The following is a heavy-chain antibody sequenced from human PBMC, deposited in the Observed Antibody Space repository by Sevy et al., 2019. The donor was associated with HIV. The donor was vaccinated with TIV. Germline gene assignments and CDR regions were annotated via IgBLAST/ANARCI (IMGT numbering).Heavy chain of an antibody. Sequence: GGSLRLSCAASGFTFSAYSMNWVRQAPGKGLEWVSYISSSSGTIYYADSVKGQFTISRDNAKSSLYLQMNGLRAEDTAGYYCARAGGDCYSKNECWFVSWGQGTLVTVSS. V-gene: IGHV3-48*01. CDR3: ARAGGDCYSKNECWFVS. J-gene: IGHJ5*01. CDR1: GFTFSAYS. CDR2: ISSSSGTI. D-gene: IGHD2-21*01.